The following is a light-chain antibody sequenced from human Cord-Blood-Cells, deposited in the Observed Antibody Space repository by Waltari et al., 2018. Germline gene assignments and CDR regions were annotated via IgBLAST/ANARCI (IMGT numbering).Light chain of an antibody. Sequence: QSVLPQPPSVSAAPGPKVTISRSGSSSNIGNNYVSWYQQLPGTAPKLLIYENNKRPSGIPDRFSGSKSGTSATLGITGLQTGDEADYYCGTWDSSLSAYVFGTGTKVTVL. J-gene: IGLJ1*01. CDR1: SSNIGNNY. CDR2: ENN. CDR3: GTWDSSLSAYV. V-gene: IGLV1-51*02.